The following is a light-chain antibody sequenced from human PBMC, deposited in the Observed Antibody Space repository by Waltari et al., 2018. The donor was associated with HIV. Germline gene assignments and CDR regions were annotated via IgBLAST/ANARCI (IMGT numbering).Light chain of an antibody. J-gene: IGLJ2*01. CDR3: SSFTKDFTVI. CDR1: DSDFGYGNF. CDR2: EVD. Sequence: SVVTQPASVSGFPGQSVTISCTGTDSDFGYGNFVSWYQQHPGKAPKVILFEVDSRASVVDDRFSGSKSGNTASLTISGLRTEDEANYYCSSFTKDFTVIFGGGTKVTIL. V-gene: IGLV2-14*03.